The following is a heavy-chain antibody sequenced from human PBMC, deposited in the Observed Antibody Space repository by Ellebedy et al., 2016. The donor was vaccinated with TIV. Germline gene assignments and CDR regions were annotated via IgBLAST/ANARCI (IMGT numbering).Heavy chain of an antibody. Sequence: PGGSLRLSCAASTFSFSTYDMNWFRQAPGKRLEWLSFISSSGGVIKYADSVRGRFTISRDNAKNSLYLQMNSLRAEDTAVYYCAQHRSSTSCHGYWGQGTLVPVSS. CDR3: AQHRSSTSCHGY. CDR1: TFSFSTYD. V-gene: IGHV3-48*03. J-gene: IGHJ4*02. CDR2: ISSSGGVI. D-gene: IGHD2-2*01.